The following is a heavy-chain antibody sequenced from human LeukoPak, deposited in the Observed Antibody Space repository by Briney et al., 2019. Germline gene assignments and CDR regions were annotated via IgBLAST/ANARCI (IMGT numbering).Heavy chain of an antibody. J-gene: IGHJ3*02. Sequence: GGSLRLSCAASGFTFSSYAMSWVRQAPGKGLEWVSAISGSGGRTYYADSVKGRFTISRDNSKNTLYLQMNSLRAEDTAVYYCAKDGPMVREARQDAFDIWGQGTMVTVSS. V-gene: IGHV3-23*01. CDR2: ISGSGGRT. D-gene: IGHD3-10*01. CDR3: AKDGPMVREARQDAFDI. CDR1: GFTFSSYA.